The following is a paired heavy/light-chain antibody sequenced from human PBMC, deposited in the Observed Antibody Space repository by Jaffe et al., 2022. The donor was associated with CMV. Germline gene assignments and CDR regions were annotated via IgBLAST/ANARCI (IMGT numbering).Heavy chain of an antibody. D-gene: IGHD3-10*01. CDR2: ISWNSGSI. CDR3: AKDMGRRITMVRGVPGAFDI. CDR1: GFTFDDYA. V-gene: IGHV3-9*01. J-gene: IGHJ3*02. Sequence: EVQLVESGGGLVQPGRSLRLSCAASGFTFDDYAMHWVRQAPGKGLEWVSGISWNSGSIGYADSVKGRFTISRDNAKNSLYLQMNSLRAEDTALYYCAKDMGRRITMVRGVPGAFDIWGQGTMVTVSS.
Light chain of an antibody. V-gene: IGKV3-11*01. CDR1: QSVSSY. CDR3: QQRSNWPPRST. J-gene: IGKJ4*01. CDR2: DAS. Sequence: EIVLTQSPATLSLSPGERATLSCRASQSVSSYLAWYQQKPGQAPRLLIYDASNRATGIPARFSGSGSGTDFTLTISSLEPEDFAVYYCQQRSNWPPRSTFGGGTKVEIK.